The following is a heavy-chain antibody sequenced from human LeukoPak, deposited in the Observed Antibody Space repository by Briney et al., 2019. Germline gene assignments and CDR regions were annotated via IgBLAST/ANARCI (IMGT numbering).Heavy chain of an antibody. CDR3: ARGRIQLWSFDY. D-gene: IGHD5-18*01. J-gene: IGHJ4*02. V-gene: IGHV4-39*07. Sequence: SETLSLTCTVSGGSISSSSYYWGWIRQPPGKGLEWIGSIYYSGSTYYNPSLKSRVTISVDTSKNQFSLKLSSVTAADTAVYYCARGRIQLWSFDYWGQGTLVTVSS. CDR2: IYYSGST. CDR1: GGSISSSSYY.